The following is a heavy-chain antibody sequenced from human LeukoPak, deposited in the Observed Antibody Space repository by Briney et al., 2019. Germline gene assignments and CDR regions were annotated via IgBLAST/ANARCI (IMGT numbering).Heavy chain of an antibody. CDR3: ARDPLWFGELYGMDV. D-gene: IGHD3-10*01. V-gene: IGHV4-34*01. CDR1: GGSFSGYY. Sequence: SETLSLTCAVYGGSFSGYYWSWIRQPPGKGLEWIGEINHSGGTNYNPSLKSRVTISVDTSKNQFSLKLSSVTAADTAVYYCARDPLWFGELYGMDVWGQGTTVTVSS. CDR2: INHSGGT. J-gene: IGHJ6*02.